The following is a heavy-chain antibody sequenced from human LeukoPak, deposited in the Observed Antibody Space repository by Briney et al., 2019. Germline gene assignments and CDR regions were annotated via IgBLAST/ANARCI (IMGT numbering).Heavy chain of an antibody. CDR1: GFTFNNYP. Sequence: PGGSLRLSCAASGFTFNNYPMTWVRQAPGKGLEWVSNFSGSGDITYYADSVKGRFTISRDNSKNTLFLEINSLRVEDTAVYYCARGMFGVVHDYWGQGTLVTVSS. CDR2: FSGSGDIT. D-gene: IGHD3-10*02. V-gene: IGHV3-23*01. J-gene: IGHJ4*02. CDR3: ARGMFGVVHDY.